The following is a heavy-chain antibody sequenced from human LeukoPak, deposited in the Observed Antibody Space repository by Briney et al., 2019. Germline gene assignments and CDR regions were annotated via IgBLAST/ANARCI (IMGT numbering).Heavy chain of an antibody. J-gene: IGHJ4*02. CDR1: GFTFSTYS. V-gene: IGHV3-21*01. CDR2: ISSGSGYI. CDR3: ARDLSGSYYFDY. D-gene: IGHD3-22*01. Sequence: GGSLRLSCAASGFTFSTYSMNWVRQAPGKGLEWVSSISSGSGYIYYADSVKGRFTISRDNAKNSLYLQMNSLRAEDTAVYYCARDLSGSYYFDYWGQGTLVTVSS.